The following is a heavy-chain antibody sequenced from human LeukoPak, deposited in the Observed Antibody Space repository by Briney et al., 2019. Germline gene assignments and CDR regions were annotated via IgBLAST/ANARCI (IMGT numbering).Heavy chain of an antibody. D-gene: IGHD6-19*01. V-gene: IGHV4-59*01. CDR1: GGSISSYY. CDR3: ARVASSGWSFWFDP. Sequence: PSETLCLTCAASGGSISSYYWSWIRQPPGKGLEWIGYIYYSGSTNYNPSLKSRVTISVDTSKNQFSLKLSSVTAADTAVYYCARVASSGWSFWFDPWGQGTLVTVSS. J-gene: IGHJ5*02. CDR2: IYYSGST.